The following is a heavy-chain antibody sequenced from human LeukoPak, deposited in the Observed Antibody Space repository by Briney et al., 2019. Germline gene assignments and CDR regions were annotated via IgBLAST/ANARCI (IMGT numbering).Heavy chain of an antibody. Sequence: SETLSLTCTVSGGSISSYYWSWIRQPPGKGLEWIGYIYYSGSTNYNPSLKSRVTISVDTSKNQFSLKLSSVTAADTAVYYCARGWYYDYVWGSYRYTDNWFDPWGQGTLVTVSS. CDR2: IYYSGST. CDR3: ARGWYYDYVWGSYRYTDNWFDP. V-gene: IGHV4-59*12. J-gene: IGHJ5*02. CDR1: GGSISSYY. D-gene: IGHD3-16*02.